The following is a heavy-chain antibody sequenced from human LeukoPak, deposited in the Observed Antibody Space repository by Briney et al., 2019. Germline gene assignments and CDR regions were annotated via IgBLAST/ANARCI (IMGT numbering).Heavy chain of an antibody. Sequence: GESLQISCQGSGYSFTSYWIGWVRQMPGKGMEWMGIIYAGDSDTRYSPSFQGHVTISPDKSISTAYLQWSSLKASDTAMYYCARAGLVYYDSREYFDYWGEGTLVTVSS. V-gene: IGHV5-51*01. CDR3: ARAGLVYYDSREYFDY. J-gene: IGHJ4*02. D-gene: IGHD3-22*01. CDR1: GYSFTSYW. CDR2: IYAGDSDT.